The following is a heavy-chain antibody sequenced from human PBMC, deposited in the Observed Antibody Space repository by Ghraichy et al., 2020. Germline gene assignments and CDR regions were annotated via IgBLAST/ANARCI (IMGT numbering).Heavy chain of an antibody. CDR2: INQDASEK. CDR1: GFAFRDFW. J-gene: IGHJ4*03. V-gene: IGHV3-7*03. D-gene: IGHD3-10*01. CDR3: AASYGSG. Sequence: LSLTCAGSGFAFRDFWMSWVRQSPGKGLQCVANINQDASEKYYADSVKGRFTISRDNGKKSVYLQMNNLRAEDTGVYYCAASYGSGWGQGTEVTVSS.